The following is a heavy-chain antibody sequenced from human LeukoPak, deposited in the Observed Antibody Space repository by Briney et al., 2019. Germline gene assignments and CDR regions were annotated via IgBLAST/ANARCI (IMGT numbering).Heavy chain of an antibody. CDR3: ARIKRGYSYGNFDY. CDR1: GYTVTSYD. Sequence: GASGKVSCKASGYTVTSYDINWVRQATEQGLEWMGWMNPNSGNTGYAQKFQGRVTMTRNTSISTAYMELSSLRSEDTAVYYCARIKRGYSYGNFDYWGQGTLVTVSS. CDR2: MNPNSGNT. J-gene: IGHJ4*02. D-gene: IGHD5-18*01. V-gene: IGHV1-8*01.